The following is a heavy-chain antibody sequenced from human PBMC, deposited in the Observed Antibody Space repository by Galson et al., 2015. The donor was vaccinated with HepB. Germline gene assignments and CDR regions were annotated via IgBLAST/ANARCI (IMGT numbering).Heavy chain of an antibody. CDR2: IWYYGSNK. Sequence: SLRLSCAASGFTFSSYGMHWVRQAPGKGLEWVAVIWYYGSNKYYADSVKGRFTISRDNSKNTLYLQMNSLRAEDTAVYYCARAIYILTGYPFDYWGQRTLVTVSS. CDR1: GFTFSSYG. D-gene: IGHD3-9*01. J-gene: IGHJ4*02. CDR3: ARAIYILTGYPFDY. V-gene: IGHV3-33*01.